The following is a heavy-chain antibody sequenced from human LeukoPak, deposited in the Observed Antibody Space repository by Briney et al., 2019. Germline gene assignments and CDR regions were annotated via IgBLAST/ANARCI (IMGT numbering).Heavy chain of an antibody. J-gene: IGHJ5*02. CDR3: ARESFGVVNDRFDP. V-gene: IGHV1-69*13. D-gene: IGHD3-3*01. CDR1: GGTFSSYA. Sequence: ASVKVSCKASGGTFSSYAISWVRQAPGQGLEWMGGIILIFGTAKYAQKFQGRVTITADESTSTAYMELSSLRSEDTAVYYCARESFGVVNDRFDPWGQGTLVTVSS. CDR2: IILIFGTA.